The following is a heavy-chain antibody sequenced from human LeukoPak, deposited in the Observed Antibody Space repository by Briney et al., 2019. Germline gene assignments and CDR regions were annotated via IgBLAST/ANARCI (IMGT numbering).Heavy chain of an antibody. CDR3: ARDAGGYCSGGSCYSNWYFDL. V-gene: IGHV4-61*02. CDR2: IYTSGST. J-gene: IGHJ2*01. D-gene: IGHD2-15*01. CDR1: GGSISSGSYY. Sequence: SETLSLTCTVSGGSISSGSYYWSWIRQPAGKGLEWIGRIYTSGSTNYNPSLKSRVTISVDTSKSQFSLKLSSVTAADTAVYYCARDAGGYCSGGSCYSNWYFDLWGRGTLVTVSS.